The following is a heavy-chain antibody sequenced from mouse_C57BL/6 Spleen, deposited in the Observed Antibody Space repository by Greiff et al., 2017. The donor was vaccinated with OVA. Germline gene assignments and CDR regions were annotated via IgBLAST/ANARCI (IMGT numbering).Heavy chain of an antibody. CDR1: GFTFTDYY. CDR2: IRNKANGYTT. Sequence: DVMLVESGGGLVQPGGSLSLSCAASGFTFTDYYMSWVRQPPGKALEWLGFIRNKANGYTTEYSASVKGRFTISRDNSQSILYLQMNALRAEDSATYYCARSFFYAMDYWGQGTSVTVSS. J-gene: IGHJ4*01. V-gene: IGHV7-3*01. CDR3: ARSFFYAMDY.